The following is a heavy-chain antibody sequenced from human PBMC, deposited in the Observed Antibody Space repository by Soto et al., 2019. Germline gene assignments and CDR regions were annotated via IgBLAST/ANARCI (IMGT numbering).Heavy chain of an antibody. Sequence: QVQLVESGGGLVKPGGSLRLSCAASGFTFTDYDMNWIRQAPGKGLEWVSYISSTGTYTNYADSVKGRFTISRDNAKNSRYLQMNSLSAEDTAVYSCARDANCAANWGPGTLVTVPS. CDR1: GFTFTDYD. D-gene: IGHD1-1*01. J-gene: IGHJ4*02. CDR3: ARDANCAAN. V-gene: IGHV3-11*05. CDR2: ISSTGTYT.